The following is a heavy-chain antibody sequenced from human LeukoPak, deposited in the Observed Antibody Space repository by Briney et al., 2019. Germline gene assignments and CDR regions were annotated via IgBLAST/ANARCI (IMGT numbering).Heavy chain of an antibody. J-gene: IGHJ4*02. CDR1: GGSLSSYY. Sequence: SETLSLTCTLSGGSLSSYYWSWIPQPPGKGLEWMGNIYYSGSTNYNPSLKSRVTISVDTSKKQFSLKLSSVTAADTAVYYCARRSYGEGWPFDYWGQGTLVTVSS. CDR2: IYYSGST. V-gene: IGHV4-59*01. D-gene: IGHD1-26*01. CDR3: ARRSYGEGWPFDY.